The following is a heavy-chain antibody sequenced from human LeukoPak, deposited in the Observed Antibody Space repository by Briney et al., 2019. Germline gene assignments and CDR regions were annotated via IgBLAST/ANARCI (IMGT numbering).Heavy chain of an antibody. J-gene: IGHJ4*02. D-gene: IGHD3-16*02. CDR1: GGSIRSWNDY. CDR2: IYYTGTT. Sequence: KASETLSLTCTVSGGSIRSWNDYWGWIRQPPGKGLEYIGSIYYTGTTYYKSSLKSRVTISVDTSKNQFSLKLNPVTAADTAVYYCARGGIMITFGGVIVTPYYFDYWGQGTLVTVSS. V-gene: IGHV4-39*07. CDR3: ARGGIMITFGGVIVTPYYFDY.